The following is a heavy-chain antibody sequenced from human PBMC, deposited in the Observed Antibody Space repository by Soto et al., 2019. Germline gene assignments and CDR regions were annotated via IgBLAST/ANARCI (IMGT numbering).Heavy chain of an antibody. CDR2: VSYDGDNE. CDR1: GFTFSNYA. J-gene: IGHJ4*02. V-gene: IGHV3-30*18. D-gene: IGHD6-13*01. CDR3: AKEQQLAPYYFDY. Sequence: GGSLRLSCVASGFTFSNYAMHWVRQAPGKGLEWVAIVSYDGDNEYYADSVRGRFFISRDNSRNTLYLQTSSLRAEDTAVYYCAKEQQLAPYYFDYWGQGTLVTVSS.